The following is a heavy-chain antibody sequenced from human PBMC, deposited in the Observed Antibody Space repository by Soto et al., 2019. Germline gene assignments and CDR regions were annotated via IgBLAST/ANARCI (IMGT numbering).Heavy chain of an antibody. J-gene: IGHJ6*02. CDR3: ASQIAARLHYGMDV. CDR2: IYPGDSDT. CDR1: VYSFTSYW. V-gene: IGHV5-51*01. D-gene: IGHD6-6*01. Sequence: GEALKISCTGSVYSFTSYWISWVRQMPGKGLEWMGIIYPGDSDTRYSPSFQGQVTISADKSISTAYLQWSSLKASDTAMYYCASQIAARLHYGMDVWGQGTTVTVSS.